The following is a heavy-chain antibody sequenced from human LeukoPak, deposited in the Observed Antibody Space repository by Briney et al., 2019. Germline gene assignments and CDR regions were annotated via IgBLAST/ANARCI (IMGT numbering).Heavy chain of an antibody. Sequence: SETLSPTCTVSGGSISSYYWSWIRQPAGKGLEWIGRIYTSGSTNYNPSLKSRVTMSVDTSKNQFSLKLSSVTAADTAVYYCARMREYYYDSSGYYDYWGQGTLVTVSS. D-gene: IGHD3-22*01. J-gene: IGHJ4*02. CDR2: IYTSGST. V-gene: IGHV4-4*07. CDR1: GGSISSYY. CDR3: ARMREYYYDSSGYYDY.